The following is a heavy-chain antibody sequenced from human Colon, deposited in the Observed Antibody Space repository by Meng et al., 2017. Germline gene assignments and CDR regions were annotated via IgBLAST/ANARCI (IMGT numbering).Heavy chain of an antibody. CDR3: ARDNWGSLDY. Sequence: VQLQEPGPGLVRPSATLSLTCTVSGASVSDTNYAWSWIRQPPGKGLEWIGYGSTNHNPSIKSRVTISVDTSKNQFSLTLNSVTAADTAVYYCARDNWGSLDYWGQGTLVTVSS. V-gene: IGHV4-61*01. D-gene: IGHD7-27*01. CDR2: GST. CDR1: GASVSDTNYA. J-gene: IGHJ4*02.